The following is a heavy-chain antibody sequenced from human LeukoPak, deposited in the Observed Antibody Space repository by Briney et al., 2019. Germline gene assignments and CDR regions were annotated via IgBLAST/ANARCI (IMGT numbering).Heavy chain of an antibody. CDR1: GGSISSSAYY. D-gene: IGHD4-17*01. CDR2: IYYSGST. V-gene: IGHV4-39*07. Sequence: SETLSLTCSVSGGSISSSAYYWGWIRQPPGKGLEWIGNIYYSGSTYYNPSLKSRVTISVNTSKNQFSLKLSSVTAADTAVYYCARDLQSAVTNHIVHAFDTWGQGTMVTVSS. J-gene: IGHJ3*02. CDR3: ARDLQSAVTNHIVHAFDT.